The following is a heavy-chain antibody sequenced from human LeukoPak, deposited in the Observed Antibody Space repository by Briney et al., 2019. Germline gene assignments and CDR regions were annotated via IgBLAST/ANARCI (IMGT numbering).Heavy chain of an antibody. V-gene: IGHV3-30-3*01. D-gene: IGHD3-16*01. CDR3: ARGLVEYYAMDV. Sequence: GGSLRLSCAASGFTFSSYAMHWVRQAPGKGLEWVAVISYDGSNKYYADSVKGRFTISRDNSKNTLYLQMNSLRVEDTAVYYCARGLVEYYAMDVWGQGTTVTVSS. J-gene: IGHJ6*02. CDR1: GFTFSSYA. CDR2: ISYDGSNK.